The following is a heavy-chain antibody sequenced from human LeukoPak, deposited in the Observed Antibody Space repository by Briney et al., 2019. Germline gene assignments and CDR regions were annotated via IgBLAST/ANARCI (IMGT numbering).Heavy chain of an antibody. CDR1: GYTFTSYG. CDR2: ISAYNGNT. CDR3: ARDAETMVRGVIITKKKYDY. D-gene: IGHD3-10*01. Sequence: GASVKVSCKASGYTFTSYGISWVRQAPGQGLEWMGWISAYNGNTNYAQKLQGRVTMTTDTSTSTAYMELRSLRSDDTAVYHCARDAETMVRGVIITKKKYDYWGQGTLVTVSS. J-gene: IGHJ4*02. V-gene: IGHV1-18*04.